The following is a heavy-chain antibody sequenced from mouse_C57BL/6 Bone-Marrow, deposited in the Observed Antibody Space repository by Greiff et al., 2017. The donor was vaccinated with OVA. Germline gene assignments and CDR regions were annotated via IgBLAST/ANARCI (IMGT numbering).Heavy chain of an antibody. V-gene: IGHV1-74*01. CDR2: IHPSDSDT. D-gene: IGHD1-1*01. CDR3: AIATTVVAIDY. CDR1: GYTFTSYW. J-gene: IGHJ2*01. Sequence: QVQLQQSGAELVKPGASVKVSCKASGYTFTSYWMHWVKQRPGQGLEWIGMIHPSDSDTNYNQKFKSKATLTVDKSSSTAYMQLSSLTSEDSAVYYCAIATTVVAIDYWGQGTTLTVSS.